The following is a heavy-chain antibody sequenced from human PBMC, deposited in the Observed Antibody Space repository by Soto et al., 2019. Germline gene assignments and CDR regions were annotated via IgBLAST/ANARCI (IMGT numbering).Heavy chain of an antibody. V-gene: IGHV3-7*01. D-gene: IGHD6-6*01. CDR1: GFTFSSYW. J-gene: IGHJ4*02. Sequence: GGSLRLSCAASGFTFSSYWMSWVRQAPGKWLEWVANIKQDGSEKDYVDSVKGRFTISRDNAKNSLYLQMNSLRAEDTAVYYCARVYSSSSGRAIDYWGQGTLVTVSS. CDR2: IKQDGSEK. CDR3: ARVYSSSSGRAIDY.